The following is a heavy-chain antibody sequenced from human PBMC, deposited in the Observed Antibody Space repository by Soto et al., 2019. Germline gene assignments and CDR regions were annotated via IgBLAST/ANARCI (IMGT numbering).Heavy chain of an antibody. D-gene: IGHD2-15*01. CDR1: VFTCSSYC. CDR2: IKQDGSEK. V-gene: IGHV3-7*01. CDR3: ARDCSGGSCYPGMDV. Sequence: GVSLRLCCASSVFTCSSYCMSWVRQAPGKGLEWVANIKQDGSEKYYVDSVKGRFTISRDNAKNSLYLQMNSLRAEDTAVYFCARDCSGGSCYPGMDVWGQGTTVTVSS. J-gene: IGHJ6*02.